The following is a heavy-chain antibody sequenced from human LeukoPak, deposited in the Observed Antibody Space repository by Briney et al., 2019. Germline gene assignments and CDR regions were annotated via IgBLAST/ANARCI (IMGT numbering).Heavy chain of an antibody. Sequence: SETLSLTCAVYGGSFSGYYWSWIRQPPGKGLEWIGEINHSGSTNYNPSLKSRVTISVDTSKNQFSLKLSSVTAADTAVYYCARHSRKRAGNWFDPWGQGTLVTVSS. CDR3: ARHSRKRAGNWFDP. CDR2: INHSGST. D-gene: IGHD6-13*01. V-gene: IGHV4-34*01. J-gene: IGHJ5*02. CDR1: GGSFSGYY.